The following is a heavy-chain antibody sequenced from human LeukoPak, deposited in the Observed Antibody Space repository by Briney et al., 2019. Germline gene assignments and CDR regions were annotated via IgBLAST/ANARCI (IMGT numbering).Heavy chain of an antibody. CDR2: ISAYNGNT. V-gene: IGHV1-18*01. CDR3: ARVGFRHYDSWSGYSYYFDY. CDR1: GYTFTSYG. J-gene: IGHJ4*02. Sequence: GASVKVSCKASGYTFTSYGISWEGQAPGQGLEWMGWISAYNGNTNYAQKLQGRVTMTTDTSTSTAYMELRSLRSDDTAVYYCARVGFRHYDSWSGYSYYFDYWGQGTLVTVSS. D-gene: IGHD3-3*01.